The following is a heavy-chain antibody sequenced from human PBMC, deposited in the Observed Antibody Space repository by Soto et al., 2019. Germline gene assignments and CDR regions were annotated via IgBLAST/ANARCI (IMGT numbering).Heavy chain of an antibody. V-gene: IGHV1-18*01. D-gene: IGHD3-10*01. CDR1: GYTFTSYG. CDR2: ISAYNGNT. J-gene: IGHJ6*02. Sequence: QVQLVQSGAEVKKPGASVKVSCKASGYTFTSYGISWVRQAPGQGLDRMGWISAYNGNTNYAQKLQGRVTMTTDTSTSTASMELRSRRSDDTAVYCCARRLNTMVRGNYYYGMDVWGQGTTVTVSS. CDR3: ARRLNTMVRGNYYYGMDV.